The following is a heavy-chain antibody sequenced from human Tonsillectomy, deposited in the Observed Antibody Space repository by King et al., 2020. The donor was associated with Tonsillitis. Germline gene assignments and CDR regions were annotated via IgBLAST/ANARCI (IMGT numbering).Heavy chain of an antibody. D-gene: IGHD3-22*01. CDR2: IYYSGGA. J-gene: IGHJ4*02. CDR3: ARYYYYDTRGYCFDY. Sequence: QLQESGPGLVKPSETLSLTCTVSGGSISDAVYYWGWIRQPPGQGLEWIGNIYYSGGAFYSPSLKSRVTMSVDTSKNQFSLKLASVTAADTAIYYCARYYYYDTRGYCFDYWGRGTLVSVSS. V-gene: IGHV4-39*01. CDR1: GGSISDAVYY.